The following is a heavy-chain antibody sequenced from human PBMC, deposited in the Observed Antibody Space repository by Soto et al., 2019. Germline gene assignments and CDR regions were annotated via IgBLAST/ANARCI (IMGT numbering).Heavy chain of an antibody. Sequence: QVQLVQSGTEVKKPGASVTVSCKTYGYTFTNYGISWVRQAPGQGPEWMGWISGYNGNTDHAQNLQRRVTMTTDTSTSTAYMDLWSMVLDDTALYYFARVRYFSGGSGHSSPLDYWGQGTLVTVSS. CDR2: ISGYNGNT. J-gene: IGHJ4*02. CDR3: ARVRYFSGGSGHSSPLDY. D-gene: IGHD2-15*01. CDR1: GYTFTNYG. V-gene: IGHV1-18*01.